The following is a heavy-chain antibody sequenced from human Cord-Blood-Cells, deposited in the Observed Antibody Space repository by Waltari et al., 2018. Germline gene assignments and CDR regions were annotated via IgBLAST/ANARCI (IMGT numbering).Heavy chain of an antibody. CDR2: INHSGST. D-gene: IGHD5-12*01. CDR3: ARPLRSGYDDAFDI. J-gene: IGHJ3*02. Sequence: QVQLQQWGAGLLKPSETLSLTCAVYGGSFSGYYWSWIRQPPGKGLEWIGEINHSGSTNYNPSRKSRVTISVDTSKNQFSLKLSSVTAADTAVYYCARPLRSGYDDAFDIWGQGTMVTVSS. V-gene: IGHV4-34*01. CDR1: GGSFSGYY.